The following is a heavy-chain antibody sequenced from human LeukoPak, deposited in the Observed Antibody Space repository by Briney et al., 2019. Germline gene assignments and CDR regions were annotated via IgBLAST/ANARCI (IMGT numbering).Heavy chain of an antibody. CDR3: ARMYSSNWGGYFDY. V-gene: IGHV1-8*01. J-gene: IGHJ4*02. CDR2: MNPNSGNT. Sequence: ASVKVSCKASGYTFTSYDINWVRQATGQGLEWMGWMNPNSGNTGYAQKFQGRVTMTRNTSISTVYMELSGLRSEDTAVYYCARMYSSNWGGYFDYWGQGTLVTVSS. CDR1: GYTFTSYD. D-gene: IGHD6-13*01.